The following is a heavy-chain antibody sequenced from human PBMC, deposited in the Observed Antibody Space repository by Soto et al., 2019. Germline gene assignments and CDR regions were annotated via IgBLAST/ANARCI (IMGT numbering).Heavy chain of an antibody. D-gene: IGHD5-12*01. CDR3: ARESGGATATSDYDYFYMDV. J-gene: IGHJ6*03. CDR2: INPNGGVT. Sequence: QVRPVQSGAEVREPGASVTVSCRSSGDSFNDYYIHWVRQAPGQGFERMGWINPNGGVTKYAQKFQGWVSMTRDTSIRTVYMQLSRLRSDDTAVYYCARESGGATATSDYDYFYMDVWGTGTTVTVSS. CDR1: GDSFNDYY. V-gene: IGHV1-2*04.